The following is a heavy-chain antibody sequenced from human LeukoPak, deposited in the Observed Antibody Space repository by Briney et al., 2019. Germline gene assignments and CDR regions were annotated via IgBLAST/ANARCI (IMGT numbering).Heavy chain of an antibody. J-gene: IGHJ3*02. CDR1: GGTFSSYA. D-gene: IGHD3-3*01. V-gene: IGHV1-69*13. CDR2: VIPIFGTA. Sequence: SVKVSCKASGGTFSSYAISWVRQAPGQGLEWMGGVIPIFGTANYAQKFQGRVTITADESTSTAYMELSSLRSEDTAVYYCARDVGITIFGVVHDAFDIWGQGTMVTVSS. CDR3: ARDVGITIFGVVHDAFDI.